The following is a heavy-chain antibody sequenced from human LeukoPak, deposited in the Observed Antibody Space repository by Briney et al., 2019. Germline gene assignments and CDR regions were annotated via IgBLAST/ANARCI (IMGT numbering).Heavy chain of an antibody. CDR2: IYYSGST. D-gene: IGHD3-3*01. CDR1: GGSISSGSYY. CDR3: ARAPYYDFWSGSIRYYYYYGMDV. J-gene: IGHJ6*02. V-gene: IGHV4-61*01. Sequence: SQTLSLTCTVSGGSISSGSYYWSWIRQPPGKGLEWIGYIYYSGSTNYNPSLKSRVTISVDTSKNQFSLKLSSVTAADTAVYYCARAPYYDFWSGSIRYYYYYGMDVWGQGTTVTVSS.